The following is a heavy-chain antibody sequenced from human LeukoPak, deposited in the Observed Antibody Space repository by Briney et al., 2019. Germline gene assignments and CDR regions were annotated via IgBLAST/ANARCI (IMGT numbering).Heavy chain of an antibody. D-gene: IGHD3-22*01. V-gene: IGHV4-39*01. CDR1: GGSISSRSYY. CDR2: IYYSGTT. J-gene: IGHJ4*02. CDR3: ARQVVTYYFDY. Sequence: SETLSLTCTVSGGSISSRSYYWGWIRQPPGKGLEWIGTIYYSGTTYYNPSLQSRVTISVDTSKNQFSLKLSSVTAADTAVYYCARQVVTYYFDYWGQGTLVTVSS.